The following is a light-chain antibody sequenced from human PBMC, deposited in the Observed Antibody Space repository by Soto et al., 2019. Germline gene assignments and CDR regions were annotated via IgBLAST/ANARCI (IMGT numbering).Light chain of an antibody. Sequence: QLVLTQPPSVSGAPGQTVTISCTGSSSNIGARFDVHWYQQLPGTAPKLLIYRNNIRPSGVPDRFSGSKSGSSASLAITGLQAEDEADYYCQSYDSSLSGSVFGGGTKVTVL. V-gene: IGLV1-40*01. J-gene: IGLJ3*02. CDR1: SSNIGARFD. CDR2: RNN. CDR3: QSYDSSLSGSV.